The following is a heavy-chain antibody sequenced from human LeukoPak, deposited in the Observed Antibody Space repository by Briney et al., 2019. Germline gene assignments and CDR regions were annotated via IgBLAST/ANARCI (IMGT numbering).Heavy chain of an antibody. CDR3: ARAPIVVVPAAINHAVAAAEGY. CDR1: GGSFSGYY. CDR2: INHSGST. J-gene: IGHJ4*02. Sequence: SETLSLTCAVYGGSFSGYYWSWIRQPPGKGLEWIGEINHSGSTNYNPSLKSRVTISVDTPKNQFSLKLSSVTAADTAVYYCARAPIVVVPAAINHAVAAAEGYWGQGTLVTVSS. V-gene: IGHV4-34*01. D-gene: IGHD2-2*01.